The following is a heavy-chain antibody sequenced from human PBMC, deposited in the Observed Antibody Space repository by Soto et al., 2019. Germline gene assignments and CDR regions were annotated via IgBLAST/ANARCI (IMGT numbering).Heavy chain of an antibody. V-gene: IGHV1-69*01. J-gene: IGHJ6*02. CDR3: ARSQGSSTSLEIYYYYYYGMDV. Sequence: QVQLVQSGAEVKKPGSSVKVSCKASGGTFSSYAISWVRQAPGQGLEWMGGIIPIPGTAHYAQKFQGRVTSTADESTSTAYMELSSLRSEDTAVYYCARSQGSSTSLEIYYYYYYGMDVWGQGTTVTVSS. CDR1: GGTFSSYA. D-gene: IGHD2-2*01. CDR2: IIPIPGTA.